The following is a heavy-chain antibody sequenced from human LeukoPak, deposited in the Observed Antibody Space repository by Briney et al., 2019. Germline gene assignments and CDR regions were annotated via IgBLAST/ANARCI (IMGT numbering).Heavy chain of an antibody. CDR1: GYSISRCYY. Sequence: SETLSLTCAVSGYSISRCYYWIWIRQPPGKGLEWIGSLYHSDSIYYNPSLESRVTMSVDTSKNQFSLKLSFVTAADTAVYYCARQHDSYHYYYVDVWGKGTTVTVSS. D-gene: IGHD6-13*01. CDR3: ARQHDSYHYYYVDV. CDR2: LYHSDSI. V-gene: IGHV4-38-2*01. J-gene: IGHJ6*03.